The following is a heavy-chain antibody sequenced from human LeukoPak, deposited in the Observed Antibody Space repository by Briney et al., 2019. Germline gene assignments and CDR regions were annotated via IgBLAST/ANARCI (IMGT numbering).Heavy chain of an antibody. CDR1: GGSISSSSYH. Sequence: SETLSLTCTVSGGSISSSSYHWGWIRQPPGKKLEWIGSIYFGGSTYYNPSLKSRVTISVDTSKNQFSLKLSSVTAADTAVYFCAREDYYNSGGYYLDYWGQGTLVTVSS. V-gene: IGHV4-39*07. CDR2: IYFGGST. D-gene: IGHD3-22*01. CDR3: AREDYYNSGGYYLDY. J-gene: IGHJ4*02.